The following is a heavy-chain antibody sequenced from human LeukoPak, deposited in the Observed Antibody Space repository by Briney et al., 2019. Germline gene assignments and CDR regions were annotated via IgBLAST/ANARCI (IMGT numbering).Heavy chain of an antibody. CDR3: ICLFGVHPSFDY. D-gene: IGHD3-10*01. Sequence: SVKVSCKASGCTFSSYAISWVRQAPGQGLEWMGGIIPIFGTANYAQKFQGRVTITRDASTSTAYMEPSSLRSEDTAVYYCICLFGVHPSFDYWGQGTLVTVSS. J-gene: IGHJ4*02. CDR1: GCTFSSYA. CDR2: IIPIFGTA. V-gene: IGHV1-69*05.